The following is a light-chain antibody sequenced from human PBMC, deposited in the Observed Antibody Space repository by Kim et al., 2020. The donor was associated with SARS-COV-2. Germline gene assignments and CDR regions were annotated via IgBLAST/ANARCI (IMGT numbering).Light chain of an antibody. J-gene: IGKJ5*01. V-gene: IGKV1-5*03. CDR3: QEYEAYPVT. CDR1: QNINSN. CDR2: KAS. Sequence: DIQMTQSPSTLSASVGDRVTMTCRASQNINSNLVWYQQKPGKAPKVLIYKASTLESGVPSRFSGSGSGTEFTLTITSLQPDDSAAYYCQEYEAYPVTFGQGTRLEIK.